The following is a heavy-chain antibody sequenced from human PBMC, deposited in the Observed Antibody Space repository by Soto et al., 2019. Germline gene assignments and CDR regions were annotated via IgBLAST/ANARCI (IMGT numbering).Heavy chain of an antibody. Sequence: EVQLVESGGGLVQPGRSLRLSCAASGFTFDDYAKHWVRQVPGKGLEWVSGINWNSGSIGYGDSVKGRFAISRDDAKNSLHLQMNSLSAADTAFYYCVKDESINWYSGHFRHWGQGTLVTVSS. CDR3: VKDESINWYSGHFRH. J-gene: IGHJ1*01. CDR1: GFTFDDYA. V-gene: IGHV3-9*01. CDR2: INWNSGSI. D-gene: IGHD6-13*01.